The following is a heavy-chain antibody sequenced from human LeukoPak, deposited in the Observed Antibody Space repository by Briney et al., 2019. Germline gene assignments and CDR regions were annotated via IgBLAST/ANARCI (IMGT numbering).Heavy chain of an antibody. J-gene: IGHJ4*02. D-gene: IGHD3-16*02. Sequence: SETLSLTCTVSGGSFSSTTYYWGWLRQPPGKGLEWIGSIYHSGTTNYNPSLKSRVTMSLDTSKNQFSLKLTSVTAADTAMYYCARGLDRWGQGTLITVSS. CDR3: ARGLDR. V-gene: IGHV4-39*07. CDR1: GGSFSSTTYY. CDR2: IYHSGTT.